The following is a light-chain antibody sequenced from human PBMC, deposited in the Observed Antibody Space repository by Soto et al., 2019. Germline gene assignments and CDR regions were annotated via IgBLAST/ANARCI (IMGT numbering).Light chain of an antibody. V-gene: IGLV2-8*01. CDR3: SSYAGSNEGV. CDR2: EVS. CDR1: SSDVGGYNY. J-gene: IGLJ1*01. Sequence: QSVLTQPPSASGFPGQSVSISCTGTSSDVGGYNYVSWYQQYPGKAPKLMIYEVSKRPSGVPDRFSGSKSGNTASLTVSGLQAEDEADYYCSSYAGSNEGVFGTGTKVTVL.